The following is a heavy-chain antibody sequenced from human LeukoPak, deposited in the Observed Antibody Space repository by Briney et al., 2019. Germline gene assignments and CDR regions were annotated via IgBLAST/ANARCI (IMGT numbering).Heavy chain of an antibody. CDR1: GGSISSGSYY. CDR3: ARDTADCGGDCYSDGYYFDY. D-gene: IGHD2-21*02. Sequence: SQTLSLTCTVSGGSISSGSYYWSWIRQHPGKGLEWIGYIYYSGSTYYNPSLKSRVTISVDTSKNQFSLKLSSVTAADTAVYYCARDTADCGGDCYSDGYYFDYWGQGTLVTVSS. V-gene: IGHV4-31*03. CDR2: IYYSGST. J-gene: IGHJ4*02.